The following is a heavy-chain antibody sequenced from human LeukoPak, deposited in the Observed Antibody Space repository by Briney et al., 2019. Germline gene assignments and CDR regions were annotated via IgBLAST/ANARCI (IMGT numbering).Heavy chain of an antibody. CDR2: IHYSGST. D-gene: IGHD3/OR15-3a*01. Sequence: SETLSLTCTVSGGSISSSSHYWGWIRQPPGKGLEWIGDIHYSGSTYYNPSLKSRVTISVDTSKNQFSLKLSSVTAADTAVYYCARVDRLPHWFDPWGQGTLVTVSS. J-gene: IGHJ5*02. V-gene: IGHV4-39*07. CDR3: ARVDRLPHWFDP. CDR1: GGSISSSSHY.